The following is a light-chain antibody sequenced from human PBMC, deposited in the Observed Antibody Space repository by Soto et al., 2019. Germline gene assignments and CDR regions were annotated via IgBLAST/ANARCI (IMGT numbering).Light chain of an antibody. J-gene: IGLJ3*02. Sequence: QAVVTQEPSVTVSPGGTVTLTCGSSTGAVTSDHYPYWFQQKPGQAPRTLIYDTRNKHSWTPARFSGSLLGGKAALTLSGALPEDEAEFYCLLSFGGARVFGGGTKLTVL. CDR3: LLSFGGARV. CDR1: TGAVTSDHY. CDR2: DTR. V-gene: IGLV7-46*01.